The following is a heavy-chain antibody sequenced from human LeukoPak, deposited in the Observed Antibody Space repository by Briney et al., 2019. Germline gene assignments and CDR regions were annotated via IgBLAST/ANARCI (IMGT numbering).Heavy chain of an antibody. Sequence: RSGGSLRLSCAASGFTVSSNYMSWVRQAPGKGLEWVSVIYSGGRTNYVDSVKGRFTISRDISKNTLYLQMNSLRAEDTAVYYCARVLSGRGSLYSYYYYMDVWGKGTTVTISS. D-gene: IGHD3-10*01. CDR3: ARVLSGRGSLYSYYYYMDV. CDR2: IYSGGRT. V-gene: IGHV3-53*01. CDR1: GFTVSSNY. J-gene: IGHJ6*03.